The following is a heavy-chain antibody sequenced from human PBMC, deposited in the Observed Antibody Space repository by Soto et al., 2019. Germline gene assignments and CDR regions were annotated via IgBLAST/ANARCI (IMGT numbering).Heavy chain of an antibody. Sequence: SETLSLTCNVTGGSINTAGYYWSWIRQVPGKGLEWIGYIFYSGSAYYHPSLKSRASISVDRSKNQFSLKVNSVTAADTAVYYCARTLRTGVLKFDSGGQGTLVTVSS. J-gene: IGHJ4*02. CDR2: IFYSGSA. D-gene: IGHD1-1*01. CDR1: GGSINTAGYY. V-gene: IGHV4-31*03. CDR3: ARTLRTGVLKFDS.